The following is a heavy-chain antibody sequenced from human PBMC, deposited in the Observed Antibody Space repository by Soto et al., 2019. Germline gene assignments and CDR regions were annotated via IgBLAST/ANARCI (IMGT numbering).Heavy chain of an antibody. D-gene: IGHD2-2*02. V-gene: IGHV3-23*01. Sequence: PGGSLRLSCAASGFTFSTYAMTRVRQAPGKGLEWVSTISGSGDYTYYADSVKGRFTISRDNSENTLYLQMNSLRADDTALYYCAKEDYTGNYKWFDPWGQGTLVTVSS. CDR1: GFTFSTYA. CDR2: ISGSGDYT. CDR3: AKEDYTGNYKWFDP. J-gene: IGHJ5*02.